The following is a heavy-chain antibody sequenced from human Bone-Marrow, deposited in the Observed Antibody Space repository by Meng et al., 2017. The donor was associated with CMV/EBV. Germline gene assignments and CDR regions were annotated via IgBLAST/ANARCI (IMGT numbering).Heavy chain of an antibody. CDR1: GFTFSGSA. V-gene: IGHV3-73*01. J-gene: IGHJ6*02. D-gene: IGHD2-8*01. CDR2: IRSKANSYAT. Sequence: GGSLRLSCAASGFTFSGSAMHWVRQASGKGLEWVGRIRSKANSYATAYAASVKGRFTISRDDSKHTAYLQMNSLRAEDTAVYYCAKHLIRDYYYYGMDVWGQGTTVTVSS. CDR3: AKHLIRDYYYYGMDV.